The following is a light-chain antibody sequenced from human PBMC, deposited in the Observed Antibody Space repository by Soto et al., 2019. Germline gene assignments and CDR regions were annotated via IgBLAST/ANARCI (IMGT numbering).Light chain of an antibody. V-gene: IGKV1-39*01. CDR3: QQSYSSS. CDR2: AAS. J-gene: IGKJ3*01. Sequence: DIQMTQSPPSLSASVGDRVSITCRASQSISSSLNWYQQKPGKAPKLLIYAASSLQSGVPSRFSGSGSGTDFTLTISSLQPEDFATYYCQQSYSSSFGPGTKVDNK. CDR1: QSISSS.